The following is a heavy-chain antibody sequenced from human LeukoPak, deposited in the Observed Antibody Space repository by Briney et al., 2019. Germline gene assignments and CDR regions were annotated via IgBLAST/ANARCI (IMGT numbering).Heavy chain of an antibody. CDR3: ERGYSYGYLGGGY. J-gene: IGHJ4*02. V-gene: IGHV3-30-3*01. D-gene: IGHD5-18*01. Sequence: GGSLRLSCAASGFTFSSYAMHWVRQAPGKGLEGVAVISYDGSNKYYADSVKGRFTISRDNSKNTLYLQMNSLRAEDTAVYYCERGYSYGYLGGGYWGQGTLVTVSS. CDR1: GFTFSSYA. CDR2: ISYDGSNK.